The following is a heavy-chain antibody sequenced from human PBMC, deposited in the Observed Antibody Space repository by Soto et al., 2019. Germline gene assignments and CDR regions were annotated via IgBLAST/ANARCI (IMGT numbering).Heavy chain of an antibody. CDR3: ARQIYDSDTGPNFQYYFDS. V-gene: IGHV5-10-1*01. J-gene: IGHJ4*02. CDR2: IDPSDSQT. Sequence: EPLNISCKGSGYSFAGYWITWVRQKPGKGLEWMGRIDPSDSQTYYSPSFRGHVTISVTKSITTVFLQWSSLRASDTAMYYCARQIYDSDTGPNFQYYFDSWGQGTPVTVSS. D-gene: IGHD3-22*01. CDR1: GYSFAGYW.